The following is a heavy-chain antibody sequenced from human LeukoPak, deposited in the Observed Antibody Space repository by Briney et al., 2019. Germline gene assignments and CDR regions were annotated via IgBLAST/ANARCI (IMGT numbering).Heavy chain of an antibody. V-gene: IGHV3-20*04. J-gene: IGHJ4*02. CDR1: GLTPADYG. CDR3: ARDLSATWYSLGY. Sequence: GGSLRLSCAASGLTPADYGMGWVRQAPGKGLEWVSGIDWSGEATQYADSVEGRFTISRDNAANALYLQMNSLTAEDTALYYCARDLSATWYSLGYWGRGTLVTVSS. CDR2: IDWSGEAT. D-gene: IGHD2-21*02.